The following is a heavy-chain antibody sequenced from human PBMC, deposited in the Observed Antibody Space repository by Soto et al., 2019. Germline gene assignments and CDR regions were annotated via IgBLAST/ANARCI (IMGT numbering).Heavy chain of an antibody. CDR3: ARDARYASSWYGLDV. V-gene: IGHV3-11*01. CDR2: ITSSGQSV. CDR1: GFTFSDYY. J-gene: IGHJ6*02. Sequence: QVQLVESGGGLVKPGGSLRLSCVASGFTFSDYYMNWIRQAPGKGLEWVAYITSSGQSVFYAESVNGRFTVSRDNSRNSTYLQMDSLRADDTAIYYCARDARYASSWYGLDVWGQGTTVTVSS. D-gene: IGHD6-13*01.